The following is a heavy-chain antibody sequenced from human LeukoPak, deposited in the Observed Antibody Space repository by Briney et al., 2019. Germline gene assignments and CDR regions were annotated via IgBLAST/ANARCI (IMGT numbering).Heavy chain of an antibody. CDR3: ARGVAVTDRARFFDY. V-gene: IGHV1-2*02. J-gene: IGHJ4*02. CDR1: GYTFTDYY. D-gene: IGHD4-11*01. Sequence: ASVKVSCKASGYTFTDYYVHWVRQAPGQGLEWMGSINPKRGVTNSAQKFQGRVTMTRDTSISTIYMELRSLISDDTAAYYCARGVAVTDRARFFDYWGQGTLVTVSS. CDR2: INPKRGVT.